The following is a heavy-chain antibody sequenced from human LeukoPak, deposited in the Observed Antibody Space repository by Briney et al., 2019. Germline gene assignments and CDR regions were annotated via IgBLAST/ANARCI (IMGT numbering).Heavy chain of an antibody. V-gene: IGHV3-21*01. D-gene: IGHD2-15*01. CDR1: GFTFSSYS. CDR3: PTPGKGRMVVATSSGMDV. Sequence: SGGSLRLSCAASGFTFSSYSMNWVRQAPGKGLEWVSSISSSSSYIYYADSLKGRFTISRDNAKNSLYLQMNSLRAEDTAVYYCPTPGKGRMVVATSSGMDVWGKGTRVTVSS. CDR2: ISSSSSYI. J-gene: IGHJ6*04.